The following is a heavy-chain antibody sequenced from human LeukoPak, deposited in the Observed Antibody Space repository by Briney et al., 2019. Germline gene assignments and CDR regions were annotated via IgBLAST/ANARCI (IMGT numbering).Heavy chain of an antibody. V-gene: IGHV4-30-4*01. CDR1: GGSISSGGYY. CDR3: ARDCSGGSCYGAFDI. CDR2: IYDSGST. J-gene: IGHJ3*02. Sequence: SQTLSLTCTVSGGSISSGGYYWSWIRQPPGKGLEWIGYIYDSGSTYYNPSLKSRITISVDTSENRFSLKLSSVTATDTAVYYCARDCSGGSCYGAFDIWGQGTMVTASS. D-gene: IGHD2-15*01.